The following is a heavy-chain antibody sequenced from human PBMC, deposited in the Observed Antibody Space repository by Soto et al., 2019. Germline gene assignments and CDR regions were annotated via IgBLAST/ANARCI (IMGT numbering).Heavy chain of an antibody. J-gene: IGHJ4*02. Sequence: EVQLVESGGGLVQPGRSLRLSCTASGFTFGDYAMSWFRQAPGKGLEWVGFIRSKAYGGTTEYAASVKGRFTISRDDSKSIAYLQMNSLKTEDTAVYYCTRDQVPYYDILTGSYYFDYWGQGTLVTVSS. V-gene: IGHV3-49*03. CDR2: IRSKAYGGTT. D-gene: IGHD3-9*01. CDR1: GFTFGDYA. CDR3: TRDQVPYYDILTGSYYFDY.